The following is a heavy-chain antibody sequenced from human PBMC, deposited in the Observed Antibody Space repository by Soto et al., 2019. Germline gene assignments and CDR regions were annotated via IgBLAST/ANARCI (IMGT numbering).Heavy chain of an antibody. V-gene: IGHV4-34*01. D-gene: IGHD2-21*01. CDR1: GGSFRGYY. CDR3: AARHACVDP. CDR2: INHSGST. Sequence: QVRLQQWGAGLLKPSEPLSLTCAVYGGSFRGYYWSWIRHPPGKGLEWIGEINHSGSTNYNPSLKSRVTISVDTSKNQFSLKLSSVTAADTAVYYCAARHACVDPWGQGTLVTVSS. J-gene: IGHJ5*02.